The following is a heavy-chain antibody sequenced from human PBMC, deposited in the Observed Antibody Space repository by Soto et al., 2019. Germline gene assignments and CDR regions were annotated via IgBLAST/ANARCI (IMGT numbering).Heavy chain of an antibody. J-gene: IGHJ5*02. Sequence: QVQLQESGPGLVKPSQTLSLSCSISGGSITSANYYWTWIRLFPGKGLEWIGYIYSSGTTHYNPYLKNRATISSDTSNNQFSLEVKSATAADTAVYDCARMGLHLGELSRNWFDPWGQGSLVTVSS. CDR2: IYSSGTT. CDR3: ARMGLHLGELSRNWFDP. D-gene: IGHD3-16*02. CDR1: GGSITSANYY. V-gene: IGHV4-31*03.